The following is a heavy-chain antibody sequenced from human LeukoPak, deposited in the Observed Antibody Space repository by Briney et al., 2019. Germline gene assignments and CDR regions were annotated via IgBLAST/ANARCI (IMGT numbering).Heavy chain of an antibody. Sequence: GASVKVSCKASGYTFIGYYMHWVRQAPGQGLEWMGWINPYSGGTNYAQKFQDRVTMTRDTSISAAYMELSRLRSDDTAVYYCARSERRGRYFDWLLGYWGQGTLVTVSS. J-gene: IGHJ4*02. CDR3: ARSERRGRYFDWLLGY. CDR2: INPYSGGT. CDR1: GYTFIGYY. D-gene: IGHD3-9*01. V-gene: IGHV1-2*02.